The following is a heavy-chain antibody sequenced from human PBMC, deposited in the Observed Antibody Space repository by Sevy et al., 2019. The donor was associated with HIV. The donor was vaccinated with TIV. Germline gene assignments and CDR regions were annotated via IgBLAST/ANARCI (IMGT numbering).Heavy chain of an antibody. Sequence: SETLSLTCIVSGDSISSGDSYWTWIRQPPGKGPEWIGYIYYSGSTHYIPSLMSRLTISVDTPNNQFSLNLSSVTAADTAVYYCARGRYFDWLSHWFDPWGQRTLVTVSS. V-gene: IGHV4-30-4*01. D-gene: IGHD3-9*01. CDR3: ARGRYFDWLSHWFDP. CDR1: GDSISSGDSY. J-gene: IGHJ5*02. CDR2: IYYSGST.